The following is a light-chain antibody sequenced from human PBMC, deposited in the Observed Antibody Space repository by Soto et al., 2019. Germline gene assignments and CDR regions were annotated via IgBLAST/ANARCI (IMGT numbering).Light chain of an antibody. V-gene: IGLV1-51*01. J-gene: IGLJ1*01. Sequence: QSVLTQPPSVSAAPGQKVTISCSGSRSNIGNNYVAWYQQFPGTVPKLLIYNNNGRPSGTPDRISGSKSGTSASLAISGLRSDDEADYFCATWDDSLNGFYVFGTGTKVTVL. CDR2: NNN. CDR1: RSNIGNNY. CDR3: ATWDDSLNGFYV.